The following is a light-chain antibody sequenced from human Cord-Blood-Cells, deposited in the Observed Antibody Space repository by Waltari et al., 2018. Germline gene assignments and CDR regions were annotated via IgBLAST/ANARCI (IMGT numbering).Light chain of an antibody. Sequence: QSALTHPASVSGSPGQSITISCPGTSSDVGGYTYVSWYQQHPAKAPKLMLYDVSNRPSGVSNRFSGSKSGNTASLTISALQAEDEADYYCSSYTSSSTYVFGTGTKVTVL. CDR1: SSDVGGYTY. J-gene: IGLJ1*01. V-gene: IGLV2-14*01. CDR3: SSYTSSSTYV. CDR2: DVS.